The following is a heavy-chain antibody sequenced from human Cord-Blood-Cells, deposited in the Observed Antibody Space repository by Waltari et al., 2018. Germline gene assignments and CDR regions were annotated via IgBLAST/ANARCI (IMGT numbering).Heavy chain of an antibody. J-gene: IGHJ5*02. CDR2: IIRIFGTA. Sequence: QVQLVQSGAEVKKPGSSVKVSCKASGGTFSSYAISWVRQAPGQGLEWMGWIIRIFGTANYAQKFQGRVTITADESTSTAYMELSSLRSEDTAVYYCARDWWGEARFLAFDPWGQGTLVTVSS. CDR3: ARDWWGEARFLAFDP. CDR1: GGTFSSYA. D-gene: IGHD3-3*01. V-gene: IGHV1-69*01.